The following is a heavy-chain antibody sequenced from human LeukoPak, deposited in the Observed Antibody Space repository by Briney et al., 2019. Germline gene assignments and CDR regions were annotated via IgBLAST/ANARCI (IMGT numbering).Heavy chain of an antibody. V-gene: IGHV1-2*02. Sequence: ASVKVSCKASGYTFTGYYMHWVRQAPGQGLEWMGWINPNSGGTNYAQKFQGRVTMTRDTSISTAYMELSRLRSDDTAVYYYARDLGYCSSTSCYAFDIWGQGTMVTVSS. J-gene: IGHJ3*02. CDR3: ARDLGYCSSTSCYAFDI. CDR1: GYTFTGYY. D-gene: IGHD2-2*01. CDR2: INPNSGGT.